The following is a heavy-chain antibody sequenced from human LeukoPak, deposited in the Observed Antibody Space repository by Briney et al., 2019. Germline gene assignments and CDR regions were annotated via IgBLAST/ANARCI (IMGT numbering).Heavy chain of an antibody. V-gene: IGHV3-23*01. CDR1: GFTFSRYA. J-gene: IGHJ6*02. CDR2: ISGSGGST. CDR3: AKRFGYGMDV. D-gene: IGHD3-10*01. Sequence: AGSLRLSCAASGFTFSRYAMSWVRQAPGKGLEWDSSISGSGGSTYYADSVKGRFTISRDNSKNTLYLQMNSLRAEDTAGYYCAKRFGYGMDVCGQGATVTVSS.